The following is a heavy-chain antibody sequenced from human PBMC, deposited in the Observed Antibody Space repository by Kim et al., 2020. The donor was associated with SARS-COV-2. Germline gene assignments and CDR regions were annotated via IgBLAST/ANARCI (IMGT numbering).Heavy chain of an antibody. CDR3: ARDRGSGSYYNPYYYYGMDV. J-gene: IGHJ6*02. CDR1: GGSISSGGYY. CDR2: IYYSGST. D-gene: IGHD3-10*01. V-gene: IGHV4-31*03. Sequence: SETLSLTCTVSGGSISSGGYYWSWIRQHPGKGLEWIGYIYYSGSTYYNPSLKSRVTISVDTSKNQFSLKLSSVTAADTAVYYCARDRGSGSYYNPYYYYGMDVWGQGTTVTVSS.